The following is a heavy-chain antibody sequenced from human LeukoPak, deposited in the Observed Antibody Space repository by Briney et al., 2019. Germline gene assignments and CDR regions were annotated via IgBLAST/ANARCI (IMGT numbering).Heavy chain of an antibody. CDR3: AGSPTGSQFDF. CDR2: LSISGST. Sequence: PSETLSLTCTVSGDSISIYYSTWIRQPAGKGLEWIGRLSISGSTTYNPSLKSRVTMSVDTSKNQFSLKLRSVTAADTAEYYCAGSPTGSQFDFWGQGTLVTVSS. V-gene: IGHV4-4*07. J-gene: IGHJ4*02. D-gene: IGHD1-26*01. CDR1: GDSISIYY.